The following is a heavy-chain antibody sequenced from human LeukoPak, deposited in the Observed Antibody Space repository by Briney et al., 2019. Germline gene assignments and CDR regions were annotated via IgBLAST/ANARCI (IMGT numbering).Heavy chain of an antibody. D-gene: IGHD6-13*01. CDR1: GGSISSGSYY. Sequence: SETLSLTCTVSGGSISSGSYYWSWIRQPAGKGLEWIGRIYTSGSTNYNPSLKSRVTISVDTSKNQFSLKLSSVTAADTAVYYCASYSGYSSSWYEAHYWGQGTLVTVSS. CDR2: IYTSGST. CDR3: ASYSGYSSSWYEAHY. V-gene: IGHV4-61*02. J-gene: IGHJ4*02.